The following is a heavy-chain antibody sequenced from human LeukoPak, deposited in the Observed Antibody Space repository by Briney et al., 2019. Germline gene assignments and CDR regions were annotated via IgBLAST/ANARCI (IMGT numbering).Heavy chain of an antibody. CDR3: ARSYCSTTTCYAVGAFDI. CDR1: GGSFSTYY. V-gene: IGHV4-34*01. CDR2: INHSGNT. Sequence: SETLSLTCAVYGGSFSTYYWSWIRQPPGNGLEWVGEINHSGNTNYNPSLKSRVTISVDSSKDQFSLKLSSVTAADTAVYYCARSYCSTTTCYAVGAFDIWGQGTMVTVSS. J-gene: IGHJ3*02. D-gene: IGHD2-2*01.